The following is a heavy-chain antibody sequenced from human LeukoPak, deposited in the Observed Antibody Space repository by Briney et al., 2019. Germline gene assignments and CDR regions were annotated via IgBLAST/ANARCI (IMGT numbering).Heavy chain of an antibody. D-gene: IGHD6-13*01. Sequence: GRSLRLSCAASGFTFSSYGMHWVRQAPGKGLEWVAVISYDGSNKYYADSVKGRFTISRDNSKNTLYLQMHSLRAEDTAVYYCAKEVRWYFGYWGQGTLVTVSS. V-gene: IGHV3-30*18. CDR1: GFTFSSYG. CDR3: AKEVRWYFGY. J-gene: IGHJ4*02. CDR2: ISYDGSNK.